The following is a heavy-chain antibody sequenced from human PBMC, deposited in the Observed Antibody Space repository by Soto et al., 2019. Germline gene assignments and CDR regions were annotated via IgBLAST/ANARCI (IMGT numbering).Heavy chain of an antibody. CDR3: ARAYSSSSYWFDP. J-gene: IGHJ5*02. V-gene: IGHV4-59*01. CDR2: IYYSGST. CDR1: GGSISSYY. D-gene: IGHD6-6*01. Sequence: SETLSLTCTVSGGSISSYYWSWIRQPPGKGLEWIGYIYYSGSTNYNPSLKSRVTISVDTSKNQFSLKLSSVTAADTAVYYCARAYSSSSYWFDPWGQGTLVTVSS.